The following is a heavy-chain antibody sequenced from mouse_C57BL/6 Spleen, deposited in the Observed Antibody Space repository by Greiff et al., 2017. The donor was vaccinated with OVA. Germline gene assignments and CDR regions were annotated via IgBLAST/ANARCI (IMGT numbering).Heavy chain of an antibody. D-gene: IGHD2-3*01. V-gene: IGHV5-17*01. Sequence: EVQLVESGGGLVKPGGSLKLSCAASGFTFSDYGMHWVRQAPEKGLEWVAYISSGSSTIYYADTVKGRFTISRDNAKNTLFLQMTSLRSEDTAMYYCARQIYDGYCDYFDYWGQGTTLTVSS. CDR2: ISSGSSTI. CDR1: GFTFSDYG. CDR3: ARQIYDGYCDYFDY. J-gene: IGHJ2*01.